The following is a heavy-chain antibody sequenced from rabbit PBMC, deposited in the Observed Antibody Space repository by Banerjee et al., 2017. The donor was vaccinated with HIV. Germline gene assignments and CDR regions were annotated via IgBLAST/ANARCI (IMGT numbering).Heavy chain of an antibody. CDR1: GFTLSSYW. D-gene: IGHD8-1*01. CDR3: ARGDASSSYWNYYFVL. J-gene: IGHJ4*01. CDR2: IVTGSSGGT. V-gene: IGHV1S40*01. Sequence: QSLEESGGDLVKPGASLTLTCTASGFTLSSYWMCWVRQAPGKGLEWIACIVTGSSGGTYYASWAKGRFTISKTSSTTVTLQMTSLTAADTATYFCARGDASSSYWNYYFVLWGPGTLVTVS.